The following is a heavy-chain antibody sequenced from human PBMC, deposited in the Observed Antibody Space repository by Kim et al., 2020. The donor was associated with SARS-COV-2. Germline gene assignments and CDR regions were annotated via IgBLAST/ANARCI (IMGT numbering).Heavy chain of an antibody. CDR3: ARVDDLVATIRALDY. Sequence: GGSLRLSCAASGFTFSSYAMHWVRQAPGKGLEWVAVISYDGSNKYYADSVKGRFTISRDNSKNTLYLQMNSLRAEDTAVYYCARVDDLVATIRALDYWGQGTLVTVSS. CDR2: ISYDGSNK. CDR1: GFTFSSYA. J-gene: IGHJ4*02. V-gene: IGHV3-30*04. D-gene: IGHD5-12*01.